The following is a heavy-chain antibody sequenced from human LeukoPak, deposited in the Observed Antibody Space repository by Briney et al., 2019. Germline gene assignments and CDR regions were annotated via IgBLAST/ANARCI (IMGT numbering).Heavy chain of an antibody. CDR2: IYYSGST. J-gene: IGHJ4*02. Sequence: SETLSLTCTVSGVSISSGDYYWSWIRQPPGKGLEWIGYIYYSGSTYYNPSLKSRVTISVDTSKNQFSLRLNSVTAADTAVYYCARGGLGDILTGYFAYWGQGTLVTVSS. D-gene: IGHD3-9*01. V-gene: IGHV4-30-4*02. CDR1: GVSISSGDYY. CDR3: ARGGLGDILTGYFAY.